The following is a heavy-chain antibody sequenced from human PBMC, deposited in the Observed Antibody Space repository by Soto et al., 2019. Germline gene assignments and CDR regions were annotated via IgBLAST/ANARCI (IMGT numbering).Heavy chain of an antibody. D-gene: IGHD3-3*01. Sequence: GGSLRLSCAASGFTFSSYGMHWVRQAPGKGLEWMAAISYDGSNKYYADSVKGRFTISRDNSKNTLYLQMNSLRAEDTAVYYCAKDLSWTFDYWGQGTLVTVSS. CDR3: AKDLSWTFDY. CDR1: GFTFSSYG. J-gene: IGHJ4*02. V-gene: IGHV3-30*18. CDR2: ISYDGSNK.